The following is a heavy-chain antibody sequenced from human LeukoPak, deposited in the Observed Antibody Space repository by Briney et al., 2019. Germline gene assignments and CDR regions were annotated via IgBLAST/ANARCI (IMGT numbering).Heavy chain of an antibody. CDR2: IYYSGNT. CDR3: ARREGYNFDY. D-gene: IGHD5-24*01. Sequence: SETLSLTCTVSGVSISSSNSYWGWIRQPPGKGLEWIGSIYYSGNTYYNASLKSQVSISIDTSKNQLSLKLSSVTAADTAVYYCARREGYNFDYWGQGTLVTVSS. V-gene: IGHV4-39*01. CDR1: GVSISSSNSY. J-gene: IGHJ4*02.